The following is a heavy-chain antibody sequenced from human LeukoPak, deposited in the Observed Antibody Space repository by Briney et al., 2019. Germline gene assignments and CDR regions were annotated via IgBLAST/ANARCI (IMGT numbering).Heavy chain of an antibody. J-gene: IGHJ4*02. CDR2: ISGSGGST. D-gene: IGHD3-9*01. V-gene: IGHV3-23*01. Sequence: PGGSLRLSCAASGFTFSNLAMSWVRQAPGKGLEWVSAISGSGGSTYYADSVKGRFTISRDNSKNTLYLQMNSLRAEDTAVYYCATGDDILTGYSRFFFDYWGQGSLVTVSS. CDR3: ATGDDILTGYSRFFFDY. CDR1: GFTFSNLA.